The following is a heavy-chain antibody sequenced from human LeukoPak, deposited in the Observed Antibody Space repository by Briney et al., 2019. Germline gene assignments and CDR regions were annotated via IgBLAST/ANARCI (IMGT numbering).Heavy chain of an antibody. CDR3: ARDFDWLPDLKLNWYFDL. J-gene: IGHJ2*01. CDR1: GFTFSGYW. Sequence: GSLRLSCADSGFTFSGYWMNWVRQAPGKGLEWVANIKQDGSEKFYVDSVKGRFIISRDNAKNSLYLQMNSLRAEDTAVYYCARDFDWLPDLKLNWYFDLWGRGTLVTVSS. CDR2: IKQDGSEK. V-gene: IGHV3-7*01. D-gene: IGHD3-9*01.